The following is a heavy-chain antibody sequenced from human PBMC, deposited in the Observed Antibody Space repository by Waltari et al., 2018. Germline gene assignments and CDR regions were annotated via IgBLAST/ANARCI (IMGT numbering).Heavy chain of an antibody. D-gene: IGHD2-15*01. CDR3: ATGVDADAFDI. J-gene: IGHJ3*02. CDR2: IYYSGST. V-gene: IGHV4-39*07. Sequence: QLQLQESGPGLVKPSETLSLTCTVSGGSISSSSYYWGWIRQPPGKGLEWIGSIYYSGSTYCNPSLKRRVTISVETSKNQFYLKLGSVTAADTAVYYCATGVDADAFDIWGQGTMVTVSS. CDR1: GGSISSSSYY.